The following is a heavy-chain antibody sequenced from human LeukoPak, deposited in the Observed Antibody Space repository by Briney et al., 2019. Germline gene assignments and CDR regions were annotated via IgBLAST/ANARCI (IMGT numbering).Heavy chain of an antibody. CDR2: IYYSGST. J-gene: IGHJ4*02. CDR3: ASIAVAGTKAKYFDY. CDR1: GGSISSYY. D-gene: IGHD6-19*01. Sequence: SETLSLTCTVSGGSISSYYWSWIRQPPGKGLEWIGYIYYSGSTNYNPSLKSRVTISVDTSKNQFSLKLSSVTAADTAVYYCASIAVAGTKAKYFDYWGQGTLVTVSS. V-gene: IGHV4-59*08.